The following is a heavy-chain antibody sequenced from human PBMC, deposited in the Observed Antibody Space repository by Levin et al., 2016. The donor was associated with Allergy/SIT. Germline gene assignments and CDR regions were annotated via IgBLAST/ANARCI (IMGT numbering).Heavy chain of an antibody. CDR2: IRSNGKNT. D-gene: IGHD5-12*01. V-gene: IGHV3-64*01. J-gene: IGHJ3*01. Sequence: GESLKISCSASGFTFSNYAMHWVRQAPGKGLEFVSAIRSNGKNTYYANSVKGRFTIPRDNSKSTVDLQLASLSVEDTAVYYCAKWRDAFDVWGQGTSVIVSS. CDR3: AKWRDAFDV. CDR1: GFTFSNYA.